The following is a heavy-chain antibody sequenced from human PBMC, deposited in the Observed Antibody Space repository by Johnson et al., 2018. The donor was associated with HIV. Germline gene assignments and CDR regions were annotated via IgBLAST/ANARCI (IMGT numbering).Heavy chain of an antibody. D-gene: IGHD3-10*01. CDR1: EFTFSRYW. J-gene: IGHJ3*02. CDR3: ARDRGGAARDAFDI. Sequence: VQLVESGGGLGQHGGSLRLSCAASEFTFSRYWMHWVRQASGKGLEWVANIKQDGSEKYYVDSVKGRFAISRDNAKNSLYLQMNSLRAEDTALYYCARDRGGAARDAFDIWGQGTMVTVSS. V-gene: IGHV3-7*03. CDR2: IKQDGSEK.